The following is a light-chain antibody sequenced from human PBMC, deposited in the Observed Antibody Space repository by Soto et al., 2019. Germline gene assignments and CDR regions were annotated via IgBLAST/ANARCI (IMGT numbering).Light chain of an antibody. V-gene: IGLV1-51*01. Sequence: QSVLTQPPSVSAAPGQKVSISCSGSSSNIGRNSVCWYQQFPGTAPKLLIYDNDKRPSGIPDRFSGSQSGTSATLGITGLQTGDDADYYCGTWDSSLSVWVFGGGTKLTVL. CDR2: DND. J-gene: IGLJ3*02. CDR1: SSNIGRNS. CDR3: GTWDSSLSVWV.